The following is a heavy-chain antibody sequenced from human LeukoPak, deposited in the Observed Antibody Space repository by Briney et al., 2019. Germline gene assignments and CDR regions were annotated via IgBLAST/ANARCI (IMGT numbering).Heavy chain of an antibody. CDR2: FHHRGNT. CDR3: VMLRLGELSLLRHSFDM. V-gene: IGHV4-38-2*01. D-gene: IGHD3-16*01. CDR1: GTSVNTDRH. Sequence: PSETLSLTCAISGTSVNTDRHWGWVRQSPGAGLEWIGSFHHRGNTYDNPSLGGRVSFSIYWSQNFFSLTLNSVTAADTAVYYCVMLRLGELSLLRHSFDMWRQGNMLTVSS. J-gene: IGHJ3*02.